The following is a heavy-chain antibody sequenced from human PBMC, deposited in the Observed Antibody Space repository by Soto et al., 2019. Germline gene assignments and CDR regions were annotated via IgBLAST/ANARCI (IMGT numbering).Heavy chain of an antibody. J-gene: IGHJ6*03. CDR2: IFYTGFT. D-gene: IGHD3-10*01. CDR3: GRNYYGSGSYYKHYYYYMDV. CDR1: GGSFSSYY. V-gene: IGHV4-59*12. Sequence: SETLSLTCTVSGGSFSSYYWSWIRQPPGKGLEWLGYIFYTGFTNYNSSLQSRVTISVDTSRNQFSLKLSSVTAADTAVYYCGRNYYGSGSYYKHYYYYMDVWGKGTTVTVSS.